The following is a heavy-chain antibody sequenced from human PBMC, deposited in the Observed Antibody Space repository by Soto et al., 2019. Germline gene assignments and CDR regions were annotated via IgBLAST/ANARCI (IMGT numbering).Heavy chain of an antibody. V-gene: IGHV3-74*01. D-gene: IGHD3-9*01. CDR3: AREYYGLLTGSYTDY. J-gene: IGHJ4*02. Sequence: DVQLVESGGDLVQRGGSLRLSCAASGFPFSSYWMHWVRHTPGKGLDWVARISGDGVTTYYADSVTGRFTVSRDNAKNTLSPQISGLRAEDTAVYYCAREYYGLLTGSYTDYWGQGTLVSVSS. CDR2: ISGDGVTT. CDR1: GFPFSSYW.